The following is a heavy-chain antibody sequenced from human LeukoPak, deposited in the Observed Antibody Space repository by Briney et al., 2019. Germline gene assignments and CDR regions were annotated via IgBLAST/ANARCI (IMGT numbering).Heavy chain of an antibody. D-gene: IGHD1-1*01. V-gene: IGHV3-23*01. CDR3: ARDQGTSTTAPKRKGRFDP. Sequence: GGSLRLSCVASGFTFSTYAMNWVRQAPGKGLEWVSGISGGGRTYYADSLKGRFTISRDNSKNTLYLQMNSLRDEDTAEYYCARDQGTSTTAPKRKGRFDPWGQGTLVTVSS. J-gene: IGHJ5*02. CDR1: GFTFSTYA. CDR2: ISGGGRT.